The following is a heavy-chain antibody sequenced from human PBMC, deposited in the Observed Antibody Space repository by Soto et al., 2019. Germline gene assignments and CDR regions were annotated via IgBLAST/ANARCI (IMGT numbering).Heavy chain of an antibody. D-gene: IGHD3-10*01. CDR1: GFTSSSYT. V-gene: IGHV3-21*01. CDR2: SSSRSSNI. Sequence: PGGSLRLSCAASGFTSSSYTMNWVRQAPGKGLEWVSSSSSRSSNIFYADSVKGRFTFSRDNAKNSLYLQMNSLRAEDTAVYYCARFTRVASNWFDPWGQGTLVTVS. J-gene: IGHJ5*02. CDR3: ARFTRVASNWFDP.